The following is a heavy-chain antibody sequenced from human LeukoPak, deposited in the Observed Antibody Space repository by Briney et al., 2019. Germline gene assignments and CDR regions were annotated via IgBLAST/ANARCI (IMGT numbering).Heavy chain of an antibody. D-gene: IGHD2-21*02. CDR1: GFTFSRSD. J-gene: IGHJ4*02. Sequence: GGSLRLSCSASGFTFSRSDMHWVRQALGKGLEYVSAISSNGDSTYYADSVKGRFTISRDNSKNTLYLRMSSLRAEDTAVYYCVKDTRIVVVTAKYYFDYWGQGTLVTVSS. CDR3: VKDTRIVVVTAKYYFDY. CDR2: ISSNGDST. V-gene: IGHV3-64D*09.